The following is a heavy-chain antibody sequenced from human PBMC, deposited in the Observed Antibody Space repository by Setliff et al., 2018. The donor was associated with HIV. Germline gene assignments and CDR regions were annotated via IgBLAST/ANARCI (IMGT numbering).Heavy chain of an antibody. J-gene: IGHJ4*02. Sequence: GESPKISCKASGYSFTTSWIGWVRQMPGKGLEWMGIIFPADSDTTYSPSFQGQVTISADKSISTAYLQWSRLKASDTAMYYCARHGPMRDGYNHGAFDYWGQGTPVTVSS. CDR3: ARHGPMRDGYNHGAFDY. CDR1: GYSFTTSW. D-gene: IGHD5-12*01. V-gene: IGHV5-51*01. CDR2: IFPADSDT.